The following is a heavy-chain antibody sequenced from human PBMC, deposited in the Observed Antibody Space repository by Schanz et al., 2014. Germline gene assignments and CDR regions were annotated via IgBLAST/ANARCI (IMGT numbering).Heavy chain of an antibody. D-gene: IGHD6-6*01. J-gene: IGHJ6*02. Sequence: EVQLLESGGGLVQPGGSLRLSCAASGFTFSSNAMCWVRQAPGKGLEWVSTITSNGGGTYYADSVKGRFTISRDNAKNKLYLQMNSRRVEDTAEYDCAKNWKGHHITGRPGWSDGMDVWGQGTTVTVSS. CDR2: ITSNGGGT. CDR1: GFTFSSNA. V-gene: IGHV3-23*01. CDR3: AKNWKGHHITGRPGWSDGMDV.